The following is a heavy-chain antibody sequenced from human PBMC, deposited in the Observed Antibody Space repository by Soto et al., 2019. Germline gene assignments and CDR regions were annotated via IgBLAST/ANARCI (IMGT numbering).Heavy chain of an antibody. CDR1: GFTFSSYS. CDR3: ARGLYYYDSSGYWGY. J-gene: IGHJ4*02. D-gene: IGHD3-22*01. V-gene: IGHV3-48*02. Sequence: GGSLRLSCAASGFTFSSYSVNGVRQAPGKGLEWVSYISSSSSSIYYADSVKGRFTISRDNAKNSLYLQMNSLRDEDTAVYYCARGLYYYDSSGYWGYWGQGT. CDR2: ISSSSSSI.